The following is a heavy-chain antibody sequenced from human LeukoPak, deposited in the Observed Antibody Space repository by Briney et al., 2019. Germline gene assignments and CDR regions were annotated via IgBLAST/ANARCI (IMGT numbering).Heavy chain of an antibody. CDR1: SSTFTNFW. J-gene: IGHJ5*02. V-gene: IGHV5-51*01. CDR2: VYPGGSVT. CDR3: ARRGYTSVWFDP. Sequence: GESLKISCKVSSSTFTNFWVGWVRQLPGKGLEWMGIVYPGGSVTLCNPAFQGQVTISVDKSTTTAYLQWTTLKASDTAMYYCARRGYTSVWFDPWGQGTLVTVSS. D-gene: IGHD5-24*01.